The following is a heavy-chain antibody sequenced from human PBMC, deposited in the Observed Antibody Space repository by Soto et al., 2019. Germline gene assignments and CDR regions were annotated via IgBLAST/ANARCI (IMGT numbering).Heavy chain of an antibody. D-gene: IGHD3-9*01. J-gene: IGHJ5*02. V-gene: IGHV3-33*01. CDR3: ARGVDYDILTGYYKTDSNWFDP. Sequence: QVQLVESGGGVVQPGRSLRLSCAASGFTFSSYGMHWVRQAPGKGLEWVAVIWYDGSNKYYADSVKGRFTISRDNSKNTLYLQMIIQRAEDTAVYYCARGVDYDILTGYYKTDSNWFDPWGQGTLVTVSS. CDR1: GFTFSSYG. CDR2: IWYDGSNK.